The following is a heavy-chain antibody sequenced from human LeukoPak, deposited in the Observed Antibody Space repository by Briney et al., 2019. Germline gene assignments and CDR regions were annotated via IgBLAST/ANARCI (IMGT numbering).Heavy chain of an antibody. Sequence: PGGSLRLSCAASGFTFSTYNMNWVRQAPGKGLEWVSSSSSNSFYNYYADPVKGRFTISRDNAKNSLYLQMNSLRADDTAVYYCARELRGYYDSSGYLDYWGQGTLVTVSS. CDR3: ARELRGYYDSSGYLDY. V-gene: IGHV3-21*01. CDR1: GFTFSTYN. J-gene: IGHJ4*02. CDR2: SSSNSFYN. D-gene: IGHD3-22*01.